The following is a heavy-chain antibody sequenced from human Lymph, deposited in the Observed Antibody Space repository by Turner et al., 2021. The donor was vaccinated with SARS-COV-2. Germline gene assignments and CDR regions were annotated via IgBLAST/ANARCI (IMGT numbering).Heavy chain of an antibody. CDR1: GLTVSSNY. D-gene: IGHD5-12*01. J-gene: IGHJ6*02. Sequence: EVQLVESGGGLVQPGGSLRLSCAASGLTVSSNYMSWVRQAPGKGLEWVSVIYSGGTTYYADSVKGRFTISRDNSKNTLYLQMNSLRAEDTAVYYCARVKGYNGYDLRYYYGMDVWGQGTTVTVSS. CDR2: IYSGGTT. V-gene: IGHV3-53*01. CDR3: ARVKGYNGYDLRYYYGMDV.